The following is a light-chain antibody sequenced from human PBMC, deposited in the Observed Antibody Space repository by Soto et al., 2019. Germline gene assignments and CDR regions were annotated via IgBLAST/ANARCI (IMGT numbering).Light chain of an antibody. CDR2: AAS. J-gene: IGKJ1*01. Sequence: DIQMTQSPSSLSASVGDRVTITCRASQSISNYLNWYQQKPGKAPKLLMYAASSLQSGVPSRFSGSGSGPDLTLTISSLQPEDFATYYCQQSYSTPRTFGQGTKVEIK. CDR1: QSISNY. CDR3: QQSYSTPRT. V-gene: IGKV1-39*01.